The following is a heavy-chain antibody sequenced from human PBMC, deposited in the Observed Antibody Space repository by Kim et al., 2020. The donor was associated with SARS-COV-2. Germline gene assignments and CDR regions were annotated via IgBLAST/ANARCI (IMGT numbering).Heavy chain of an antibody. D-gene: IGHD5-12*01. V-gene: IGHV3-9*01. J-gene: IGHJ6*02. Sequence: GGSLRLSCAASGFTFDDYAMHWVRQAPRKGLEWVSGISWNSGSIGYADSVKGRFTISRDNAKNSLYLQMNSLRAEDTALYYCASLLEMATIIVGDYYYGMDVWGQGTTVTVSS. CDR2: ISWNSGSI. CDR1: GFTFDDYA. CDR3: ASLLEMATIIVGDYYYGMDV.